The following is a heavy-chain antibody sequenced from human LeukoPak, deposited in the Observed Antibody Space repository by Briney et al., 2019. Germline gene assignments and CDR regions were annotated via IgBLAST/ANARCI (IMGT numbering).Heavy chain of an antibody. Sequence: SETLSLTCTVSGGSINSYYWSWIRQPPGKGLEWIGYIYYSGSTNYNPSLKSRVTISVDTSKNQFSLKLSSVTAADTAVYYCAREERRDPEFDYWGQGTLVTVSS. J-gene: IGHJ4*02. CDR2: IYYSGST. CDR1: GGSINSYY. V-gene: IGHV4-59*01. CDR3: AREERRDPEFDY.